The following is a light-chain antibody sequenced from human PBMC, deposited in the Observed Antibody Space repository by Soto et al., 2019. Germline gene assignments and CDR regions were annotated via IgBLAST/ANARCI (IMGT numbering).Light chain of an antibody. CDR3: ISFTTSVTYV. CDR1: SSDVGAYNY. CDR2: GVS. Sequence: HSVLTQPASVSGSPGQSITVSCTGTSSDVGAYNYVSWYQQHPGKAPKLIISGVSNRPSGVSNRFSASKSGNTASLTISGLQAEDEADYYCISFTTSVTYVFGTGTKVTVL. J-gene: IGLJ1*01. V-gene: IGLV2-14*03.